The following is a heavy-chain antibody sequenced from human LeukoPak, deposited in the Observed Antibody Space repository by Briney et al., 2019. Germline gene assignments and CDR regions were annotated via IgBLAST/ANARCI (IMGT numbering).Heavy chain of an antibody. V-gene: IGHV3-23*01. CDR2: TSGSGGST. Sequence: PGGSLRLSCAGSGFTFSSYAMSWVRQAPGKGLEWVSVTSGSGGSTYYADSVKGRFTISRDNSNNTMYLQMNSLRGEDTAVYYCAKGMGSSSLDQSDYWGQGTLVTVSS. J-gene: IGHJ4*02. CDR3: AKGMGSSSLDQSDY. CDR1: GFTFSSYA. D-gene: IGHD6-6*01.